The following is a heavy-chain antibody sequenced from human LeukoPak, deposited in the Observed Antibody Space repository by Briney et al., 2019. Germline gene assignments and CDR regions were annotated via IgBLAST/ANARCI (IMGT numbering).Heavy chain of an antibody. CDR1: GASLSSFH. CDR3: ARKDGDY. CDR2: ILSSGST. J-gene: IGHJ4*02. Sequence: SETLSLTCTVSGASLSSFHWTWIRQPAGKGLEWIGLILSSGSTIYNPSLKSRVAMSVDMTKNQLSLKLSSVTAADTAMYYCARKDGDYWGQGTLVTVSS. V-gene: IGHV4-4*07.